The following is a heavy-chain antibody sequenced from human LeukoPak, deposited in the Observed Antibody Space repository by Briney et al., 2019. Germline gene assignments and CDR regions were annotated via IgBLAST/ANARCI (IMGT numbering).Heavy chain of an antibody. CDR2: ISPYNGNT. CDR3: ARDTPKLNYYGSGSYLAFDI. V-gene: IGHV1-18*01. Sequence: ASVKVSCKASGYTFTSYGISGVRQAAGQGLEWMGWISPYNGNTNYEQKLQGRVTMTTDTSTSTGYMELRSLRSDDTAVYYCARDTPKLNYYGSGSYLAFDIWGQGKMVTVSS. CDR1: GYTFTSYG. D-gene: IGHD3-10*01. J-gene: IGHJ3*02.